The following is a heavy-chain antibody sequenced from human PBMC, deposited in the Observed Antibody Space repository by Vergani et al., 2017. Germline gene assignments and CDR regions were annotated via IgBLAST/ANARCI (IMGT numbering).Heavy chain of an antibody. Sequence: QLQLQESGPGLVKPSETLSLTCTVSGGSISSSSYYWGWIRQPPGKGLEWIGSIYYSGSTYYNPSLKSRVTISVDTSKNQFSLKLSSVTAADTAVYYCPRRIVPPVPDDAFDIWGQGTMVTVSS. D-gene: IGHD2/OR15-2a*01. V-gene: IGHV4-39*01. CDR3: PRRIVPPVPDDAFDI. J-gene: IGHJ3*02. CDR1: GGSISSSSYY. CDR2: IYYSGST.